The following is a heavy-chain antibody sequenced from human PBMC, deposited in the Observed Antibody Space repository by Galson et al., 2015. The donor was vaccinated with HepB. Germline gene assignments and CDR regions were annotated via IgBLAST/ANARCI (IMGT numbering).Heavy chain of an antibody. CDR2: ISDSGNT. V-gene: IGHV4-59*01. D-gene: IGHD6-19*01. J-gene: IGHJ6*03. Sequence: SETLSLTCTVSGASISSYYWNWIRQPPGKGLEWIGYISDSGNTNYHPSLKSRVTIPLDTSKNQFSLRLNSVTAADTAVYYCARQSREYSSGWYLGSFNYMDVWGKGSTVTVSS. CDR3: ARQSREYSSGWYLGSFNYMDV. CDR1: GASISSYY.